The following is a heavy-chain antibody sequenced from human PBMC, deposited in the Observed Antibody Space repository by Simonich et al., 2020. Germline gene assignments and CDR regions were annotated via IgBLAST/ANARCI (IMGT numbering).Heavy chain of an antibody. CDR2: IWYDGSNK. Sequence: QVQLVESGGGVVQPGRSLRLSCAASGFTFSSYGMHWVRQAPGKGLACVAVIWYDGSNKYYADSVKGRFTISRDNSKNTLYLQMNSLRAEDTAVYYCARQFDYWGQGTLVTVSS. V-gene: IGHV3-33*01. J-gene: IGHJ4*02. CDR3: ARQFDY. CDR1: GFTFSSYG.